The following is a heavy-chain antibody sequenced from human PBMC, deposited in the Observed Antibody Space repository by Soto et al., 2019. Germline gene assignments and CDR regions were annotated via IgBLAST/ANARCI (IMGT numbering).Heavy chain of an antibody. CDR3: TRVLRKHHDF. CDR2: IRSKAYGGTT. V-gene: IGHV3-49*03. Sequence: GVSLRLSCTASGFTFGDYAMSCFRQAPGKGLEWVGFIRSKAYGGTTEYAASVKGRFTISRDDSKSIAYLQMNSLKTEDTAVYYCTRVLRKHHDFWGQGTLVTVS. J-gene: IGHJ4*02. CDR1: GFTFGDYA.